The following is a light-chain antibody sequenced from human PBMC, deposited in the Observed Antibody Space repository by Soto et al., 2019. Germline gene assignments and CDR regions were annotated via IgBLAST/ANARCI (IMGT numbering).Light chain of an antibody. Sequence: DIQMTQSPSSLSASVGDRVTITCRASQSISSFLTWYQQKAGKAPKLLIYAASSLESGVPSRFSGSGSGTEFTLTISSLQPDDFATYYCQQYNSYSRTFGQGTKVDIK. J-gene: IGKJ1*01. CDR2: AAS. V-gene: IGKV1-5*01. CDR3: QQYNSYSRT. CDR1: QSISSF.